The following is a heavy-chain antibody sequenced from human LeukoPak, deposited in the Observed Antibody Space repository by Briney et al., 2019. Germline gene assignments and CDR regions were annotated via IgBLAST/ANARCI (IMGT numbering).Heavy chain of an antibody. D-gene: IGHD3-3*01. V-gene: IGHV4-30-4*01. CDR1: GGSISSGDYY. CDR2: IYYSGST. J-gene: IGHJ6*03. CDR3: ARSGYSVNYYYYYYMDV. Sequence: SETLSLTCTVSGGSISSGDYYWSWIRQPPGKGLEWIGYIYYSGSTYYNPSLKSRVTISVDTSKNQFSLKLSSVTAADTAVYYCARSGYSVNYYYYYYMDVWGKGTTVTVSS.